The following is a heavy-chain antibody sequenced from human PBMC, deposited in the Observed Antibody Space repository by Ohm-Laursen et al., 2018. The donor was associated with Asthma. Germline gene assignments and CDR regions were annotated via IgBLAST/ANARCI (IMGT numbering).Heavy chain of an antibody. Sequence: TLSLTCTVSGGSISSGGYYWSWIRQHPGKGLEWIGYIYYSGSTYYNPSLKSRVTISVDKSKSQFSLKLSSVTAADTAVYYCARALYCSGGSCYFYNWFDPRGQGALVTVSS. J-gene: IGHJ5*02. D-gene: IGHD2-15*01. CDR1: GGSISSGGYY. V-gene: IGHV4-31*03. CDR3: ARALYCSGGSCYFYNWFDP. CDR2: IYYSGST.